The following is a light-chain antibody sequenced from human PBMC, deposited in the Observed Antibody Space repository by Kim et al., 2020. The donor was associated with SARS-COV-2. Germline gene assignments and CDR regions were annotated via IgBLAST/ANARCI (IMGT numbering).Light chain of an antibody. V-gene: IGLV1-47*01. CDR2: RTD. Sequence: QSVLTQPPSASGTPGQMVTISCSGSTSNIGSNFVSWYQHLPGTAPKLLIYRTDQRPSGVPDRFSGSKSDTSASLAISGLRYEDEANYYCGTWDDSLNVVVFGGGTQLTVL. CDR3: GTWDDSLNVVV. J-gene: IGLJ2*01. CDR1: TSNIGSNF.